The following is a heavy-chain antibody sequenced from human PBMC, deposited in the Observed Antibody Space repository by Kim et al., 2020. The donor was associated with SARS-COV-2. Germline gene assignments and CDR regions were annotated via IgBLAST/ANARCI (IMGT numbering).Heavy chain of an antibody. CDR3: ARDRLWYFDY. J-gene: IGHJ4*02. CDR2: ST. V-gene: IGHV3-53*01. Sequence: STYYAASGKGRFTIAKANSTNSLYLKMNSLGAADTALYYCARDRLWYFDYWGQGTLVTVSS. D-gene: IGHD2-21*01.